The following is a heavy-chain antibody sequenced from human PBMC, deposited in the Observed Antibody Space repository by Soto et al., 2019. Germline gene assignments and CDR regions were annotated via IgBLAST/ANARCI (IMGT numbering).Heavy chain of an antibody. V-gene: IGHV3-23*01. Sequence: GGSLRLSCAASGFTFSSYSMSWVRQAPGKGLEWVSAISGSDGSTYYADSVKGRFTISRDNSRNTVYLQVNSLRAEDTAVYYCAKDGSQAFTVTTPGAFDIWGQGTMVTVSS. CDR3: AKDGSQAFTVTTPGAFDI. CDR2: ISGSDGST. D-gene: IGHD4-17*01. CDR1: GFTFSSYS. J-gene: IGHJ3*02.